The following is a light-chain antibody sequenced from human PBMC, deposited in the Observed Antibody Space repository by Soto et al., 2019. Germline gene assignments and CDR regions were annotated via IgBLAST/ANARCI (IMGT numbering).Light chain of an antibody. Sequence: ESVLTQSPATLSLSPGDRATLSCRASQSVSSSLAWYQQKPGQAPRLLIYDASNRATGIPARFSGSGSGTDFTLTISSLEPEDFAVYYCHQRSSWPLTVGGGTKVEIK. V-gene: IGKV3-11*01. J-gene: IGKJ4*01. CDR1: QSVSSS. CDR3: HQRSSWPLT. CDR2: DAS.